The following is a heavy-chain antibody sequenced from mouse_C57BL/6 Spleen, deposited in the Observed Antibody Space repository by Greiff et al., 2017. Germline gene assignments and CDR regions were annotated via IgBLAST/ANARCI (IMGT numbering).Heavy chain of an antibody. D-gene: IGHD2-2*01. V-gene: IGHV1-22*01. J-gene: IGHJ4*01. CDR1: GYTFTDYN. Sequence: EVQLQQSGPELVKPGASVKMSCKASGYTFTDYNMHWVKQSHGKSLEWIGYINPNNGGTSYNQKFKGKATLTVNKSSSTAYMELRSLTSEDSAVYYCARWGYYGYDDAYYYAMDYGGQGTSVTVSS. CDR2: INPNNGGT. CDR3: ARWGYYGYDDAYYYAMDY.